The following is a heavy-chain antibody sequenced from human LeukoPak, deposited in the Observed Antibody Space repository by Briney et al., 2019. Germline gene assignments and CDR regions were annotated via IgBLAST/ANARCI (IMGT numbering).Heavy chain of an antibody. D-gene: IGHD6-19*01. CDR2: ISDSGANT. CDR3: AKSMTLQWRGFFDL. V-gene: IGHV3-23*01. CDR1: GFTFSTYA. J-gene: IGHJ2*01. Sequence: PGGSLRLFCAASGFTFSTYAMSWVRQAPGKGLEWVSTISDSGANTYYADSVRGRFTISRDNSKNTLYLQKNSLRADDTAIYYCAKSMTLQWRGFFDLWGRGTHVTVSS.